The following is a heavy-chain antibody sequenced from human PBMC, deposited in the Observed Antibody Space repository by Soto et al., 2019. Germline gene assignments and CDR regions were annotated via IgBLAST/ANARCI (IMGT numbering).Heavy chain of an antibody. Sequence: SETLSLTCTVSGDSIRSGGYYWSWIRQHPGEGLEWIGYIFYTGSTFYNPALKSRVSMSVDTSENQFSLKLSSVTAADTAVYYCARSNLVRGVIITPYNWFDPWGQGTLVTVSS. J-gene: IGHJ5*02. D-gene: IGHD3-10*02. CDR3: ARSNLVRGVIITPYNWFDP. CDR1: GDSIRSGGYY. V-gene: IGHV4-31*03. CDR2: IFYTGST.